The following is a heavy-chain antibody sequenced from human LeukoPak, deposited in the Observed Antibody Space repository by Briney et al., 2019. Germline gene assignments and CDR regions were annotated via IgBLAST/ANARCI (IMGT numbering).Heavy chain of an antibody. CDR1: GFTFSNAW. Sequence: GGSLRLSCAASGFTFSNAWMSWVRRAPGKGLEWVGRIKSKTDGGTTVYAAPVKGRFTISRDDSKNTLYLQMNSLKTEDTAVYYCTTRMATVTAVFDYWGQGTLVTVSS. V-gene: IGHV3-15*01. J-gene: IGHJ4*02. CDR2: IKSKTDGGTT. CDR3: TTRMATVTAVFDY. D-gene: IGHD4-17*01.